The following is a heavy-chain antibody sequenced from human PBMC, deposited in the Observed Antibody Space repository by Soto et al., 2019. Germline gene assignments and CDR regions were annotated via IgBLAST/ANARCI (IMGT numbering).Heavy chain of an antibody. CDR2: INPNNGGT. CDR1: GYFFTSYY. J-gene: IGHJ4*02. V-gene: IGHV1-2*02. CDR3: AREVTYGGGSFSLGL. D-gene: IGHD3-10*01. Sequence: ASVKVSCKTSGYFFTSYYIHWVRQAPGQGLEWMGWINPNNGGTNSAQKFQGRVTMTSDTSINTAYMEITSLRSDDTALYYCAREVTYGGGSFSLGLWGQGTLVTVSS.